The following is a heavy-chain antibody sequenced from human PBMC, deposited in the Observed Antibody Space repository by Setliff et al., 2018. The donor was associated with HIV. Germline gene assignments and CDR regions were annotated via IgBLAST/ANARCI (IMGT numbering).Heavy chain of an antibody. CDR3: VRDGGSTSWNFLYYYGMDV. Sequence: PGGSLRLSCAASGFTFSSYGMHWVRQAPGKGLEWVAFIRYDGSNKYYADSVKGRFTISRDNSKNTPYLQMNSLRAEDTAVYYCVRDGGSTSWNFLYYYGMDVWGQGTTVTVSS. CDR2: IRYDGSNK. CDR1: GFTFSSYG. D-gene: IGHD2-2*01. V-gene: IGHV3-30*02. J-gene: IGHJ6*02.